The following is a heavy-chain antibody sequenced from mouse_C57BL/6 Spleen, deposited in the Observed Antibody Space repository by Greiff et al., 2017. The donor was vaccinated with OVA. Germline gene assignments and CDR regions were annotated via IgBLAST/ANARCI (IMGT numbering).Heavy chain of an antibody. D-gene: IGHD1-1*01. J-gene: IGHJ4*01. V-gene: IGHV1-7*01. CDR2: INPSSGYT. CDR1: GYTFTSYW. Sequence: QVQLKESGAELAKPGASVKLSCKASGYTFTSYWMHWVKQRPGQGLEWIGYINPSSGYTKYNQKFKDKATLTADQSSSTAYMQLSSLTYEDSAVYYCARSRTVVATDYAMDYWGQGTSVTVSS. CDR3: ARSRTVVATDYAMDY.